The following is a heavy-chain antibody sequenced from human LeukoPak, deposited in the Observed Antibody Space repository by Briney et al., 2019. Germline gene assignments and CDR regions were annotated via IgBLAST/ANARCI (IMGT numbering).Heavy chain of an antibody. V-gene: IGHV3-30*02. CDR2: IRSDGSNK. Sequence: GGSLRLSCAGSGFSFSSYGMHWVRQAPGKGLEWMAFIRSDGSNKYYADSVKGRFTISRDNAKNSLYLQMNSLRAEDTALYYCARDYYDSSGYYRHFDYWGQGTLVTVSS. CDR1: GFSFSSYG. J-gene: IGHJ4*02. CDR3: ARDYYDSSGYYRHFDY. D-gene: IGHD3-22*01.